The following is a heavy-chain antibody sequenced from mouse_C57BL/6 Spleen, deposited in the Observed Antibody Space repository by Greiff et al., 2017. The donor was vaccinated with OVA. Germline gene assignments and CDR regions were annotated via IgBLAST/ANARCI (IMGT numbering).Heavy chain of an antibody. CDR1: GYTFTSYW. CDR3: ARSVYEYDGPL. D-gene: IGHD2-4*01. CDR2: IHPNSGST. Sequence: QVQLQQPGAELVKPGASVKLSCKASGYTFTSYWMHWVKQRPGQGLEWIGMIHPNSGSTNYNEKFKSKATLTVDKSSSTAYMQLSSLTSDDASVYYCARSVYEYDGPLWGQGTTLTVSS. J-gene: IGHJ2*01. V-gene: IGHV1-64*01.